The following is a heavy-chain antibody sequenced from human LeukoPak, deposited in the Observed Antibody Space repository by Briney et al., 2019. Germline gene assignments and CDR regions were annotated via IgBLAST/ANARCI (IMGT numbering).Heavy chain of an antibody. CDR2: ISSSGSTI. D-gene: IGHD3-22*01. V-gene: IGHV3-48*04. Sequence: GGSLRLSCAASGFTFSSYSMNWVRQAPGKGLEWVSYISSSGSTIYYADSVKGRFTISRDNAKNSLYLQMNSLRAEDTAVYYCAVGGAYYYDSSGSDYWGQGTLVTVSS. CDR1: GFTFSSYS. J-gene: IGHJ4*02. CDR3: AVGGAYYYDSSGSDY.